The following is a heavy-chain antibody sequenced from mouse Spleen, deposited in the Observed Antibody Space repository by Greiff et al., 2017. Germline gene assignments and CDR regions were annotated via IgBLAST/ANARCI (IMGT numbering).Heavy chain of an antibody. D-gene: IGHD1-1*01. V-gene: IGHV2-2*01. Sequence: QVQLKESGPGLVQPSQSLSITCTVSGFSLTSYGVHWVRQSPGKGLEWLGVIWSGGSTDYNAAFISRLSISKDNSKSQVFFKMNSLQADDTAIYYCATLITTVVATDAYWGQGTLVTVSA. CDR3: ATLITTVVATDAY. J-gene: IGHJ3*01. CDR2: IWSGGST. CDR1: GFSLTSYG.